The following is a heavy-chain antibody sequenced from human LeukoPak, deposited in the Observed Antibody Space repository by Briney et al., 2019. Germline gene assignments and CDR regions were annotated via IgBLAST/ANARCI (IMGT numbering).Heavy chain of an antibody. J-gene: IGHJ4*02. CDR1: GSSVITND. V-gene: IGHV3-53*01. CDR2: LYSDGNT. Sequence: GGSLRLSCPAPGSSVITNDMTWVRQAPGKGLEWVSVLYSDGNTKYADSVQGRFTISRDNSKNTLYLEMNSLRPDDTAVYYCARGVEALAANTLAYWGQGTLVTVSS. D-gene: IGHD6-19*01. CDR3: ARGVEALAANTLAY.